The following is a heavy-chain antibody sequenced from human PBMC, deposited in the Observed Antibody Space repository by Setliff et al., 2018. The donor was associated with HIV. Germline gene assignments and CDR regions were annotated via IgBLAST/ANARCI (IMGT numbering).Heavy chain of an antibody. CDR3: ARGPTRFYFDY. Sequence: GSLRLSCAASGFTFSDYYMSWIRQPPGKGLEWIGYIYYSGSSKNTPSLKSRVTISVDTPKNEFSLKLTSVTAADTAVYYCARGPTRFYFDYWGQGTLVTVSS. CDR2: IYYSGSS. V-gene: IGHV4-59*01. D-gene: IGHD1-1*01. J-gene: IGHJ4*02. CDR1: GFTFSDYY.